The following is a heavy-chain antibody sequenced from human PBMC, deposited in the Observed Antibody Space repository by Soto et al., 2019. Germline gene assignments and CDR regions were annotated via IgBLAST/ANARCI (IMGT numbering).Heavy chain of an antibody. CDR3: VRHVGETYFDY. V-gene: IGHV3-73*01. CDR2: IRSKANDYAT. Sequence: GGSLILSCGASGFTFSDSSRQWVRQASGKGLEWVGRIRSKANDYATAYAASVKGRFTISRDDSKNTAYLQMNSLKTEDTAVYYCVRHVGETYFDYWGQGTLVTV. CDR1: GFTFSDSS. D-gene: IGHD2-21*01. J-gene: IGHJ4*02.